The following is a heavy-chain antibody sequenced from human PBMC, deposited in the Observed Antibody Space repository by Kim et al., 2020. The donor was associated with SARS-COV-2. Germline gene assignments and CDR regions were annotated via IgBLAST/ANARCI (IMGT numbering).Heavy chain of an antibody. J-gene: IGHJ4*02. Sequence: YRQSFQGQVTISADKSISTAYLQWSSLKASDTAMYYCARIPLSGSYVDYWGQGTLVTVSS. CDR3: ARIPLSGSYVDY. D-gene: IGHD3-10*01. V-gene: IGHV5-51*01.